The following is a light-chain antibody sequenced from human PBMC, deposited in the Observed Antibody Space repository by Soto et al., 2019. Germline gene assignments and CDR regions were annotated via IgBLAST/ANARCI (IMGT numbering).Light chain of an antibody. CDR3: HKYGSSPLT. J-gene: IGKJ4*01. Sequence: EIVLTQSPGTLSLSPGERASLSCRASQSISKNYFAWYQQRPGRAPRLLIYDASSRPAGIPDRFSGSGSGTDFTLTISRLEPEDFAVYYCHKYGSSPLTFGGGTKVEIK. CDR1: QSISKNY. V-gene: IGKV3-20*01. CDR2: DAS.